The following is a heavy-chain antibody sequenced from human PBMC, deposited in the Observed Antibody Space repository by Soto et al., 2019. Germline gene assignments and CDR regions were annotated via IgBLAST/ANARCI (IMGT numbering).Heavy chain of an antibody. J-gene: IGHJ4*02. D-gene: IGHD3-9*01. CDR1: GGSISSSNW. Sequence: QVQLQESGPGLVKPSGTLSLTCAVSGGSISSSNWWSWVRQPPGNGLEWIGEISHSGSTNYNPSLKSRITIPVDKSKIQFSLRLSSVTAADTAVYYCAMYDILTGYYQDCWGKGTLVTVSS. CDR2: ISHSGST. V-gene: IGHV4-4*02. CDR3: AMYDILTGYYQDC.